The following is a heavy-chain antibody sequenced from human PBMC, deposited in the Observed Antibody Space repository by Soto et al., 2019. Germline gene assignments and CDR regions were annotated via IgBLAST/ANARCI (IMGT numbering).Heavy chain of an antibody. V-gene: IGHV3-23*01. Sequence: GGSLRLSCVGSGFTFTRYAMSWVRQASGKGLERVSTISGNGGTTYHADSVKGRFTISRDNSKNTMYLEMNRLRAEDTAVYYCANFPPYDNEYDEDYSGQGTLVTVSS. CDR2: ISGNGGTT. CDR3: ANFPPYDNEYDEDY. J-gene: IGHJ4*01. CDR1: GFTFTRYA. D-gene: IGHD1-1*01.